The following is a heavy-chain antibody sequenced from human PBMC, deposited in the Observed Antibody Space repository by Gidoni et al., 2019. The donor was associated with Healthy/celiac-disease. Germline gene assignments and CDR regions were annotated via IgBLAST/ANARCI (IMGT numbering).Heavy chain of an antibody. D-gene: IGHD2-8*01. CDR3: ARDSVVTVFYYYYGMDV. Sequence: QVQLVQSGAEVKKPGASGQVSCRASGSPLPSSGISWVRQAPGQGLEWMGWISAYNGNTNYAQKLQGRVTMTTDTSTSTAYMELRSLRSDDTAVYYCARDSVVTVFYYYYGMDVWGQGTTVTVSS. V-gene: IGHV1-18*01. J-gene: IGHJ6*02. CDR1: GSPLPSSG. CDR2: ISAYNGNT.